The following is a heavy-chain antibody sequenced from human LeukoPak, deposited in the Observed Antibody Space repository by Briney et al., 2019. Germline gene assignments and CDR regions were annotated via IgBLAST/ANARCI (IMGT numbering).Heavy chain of an antibody. D-gene: IGHD2-2*02. Sequence: GSLRLSCAASGFTFSSYEMNWIRQPPGKGLEWIGEINHSGSTNYNPSLKSRVTISVDTSKNQFSLKLSSVTAADTAVYYCARHLGYCSSTSCYNYYFDYWGQGTLVTVSS. J-gene: IGHJ4*02. V-gene: IGHV4-34*01. CDR2: INHSGST. CDR3: ARHLGYCSSTSCYNYYFDY. CDR1: GFTFSSYE.